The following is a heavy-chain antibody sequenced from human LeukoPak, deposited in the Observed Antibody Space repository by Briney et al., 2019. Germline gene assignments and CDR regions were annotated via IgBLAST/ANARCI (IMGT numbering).Heavy chain of an antibody. D-gene: IGHD3-10*01. CDR3: ARDGRLTIFVRGIITEGSPPKN. J-gene: IGHJ4*02. Sequence: ASVKVSCKASGYTFTDSYMHWVRQAPGQGLEWMGWINPKTGGTNYTQRFQGRVTMTRDTSIRTAYMELNSLRSDDTAVYYCARDGRLTIFVRGIITEGSPPKNWGQGTLVTVSS. V-gene: IGHV1-2*02. CDR1: GYTFTDSY. CDR2: INPKTGGT.